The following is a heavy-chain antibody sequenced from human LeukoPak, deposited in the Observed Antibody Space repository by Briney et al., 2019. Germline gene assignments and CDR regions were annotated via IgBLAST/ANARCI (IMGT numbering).Heavy chain of an antibody. Sequence: GGSLRLSCAASGFTVSSNYMSWVRQAPGKGLEWVSVIYSGGTTYYADSVKGRFTISRDNSKNTVYLQMHSLRAEDTAMCYCARVRAGVELDFWGQGTLVTVSS. CDR2: IYSGGTT. D-gene: IGHD6-19*01. CDR3: ARVRAGVELDF. J-gene: IGHJ4*02. CDR1: GFTVSSNY. V-gene: IGHV3-66*02.